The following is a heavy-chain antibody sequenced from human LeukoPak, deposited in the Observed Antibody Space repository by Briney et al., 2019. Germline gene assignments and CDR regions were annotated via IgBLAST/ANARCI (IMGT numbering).Heavy chain of an antibody. CDR1: GGSISSYY. CDR2: IYYSGST. Sequence: SSETLSLTCTVSGGSISSYYWSWIRQPPGKGLEWIGYIYYSGSTNYNPSLKSRVTISVDMSKNQFSLKLSSVTAADTAVYYCARDGYYYDSSGPAHAFDIWGQGTMVTVSS. V-gene: IGHV4-59*01. D-gene: IGHD3-22*01. CDR3: ARDGYYYDSSGPAHAFDI. J-gene: IGHJ3*02.